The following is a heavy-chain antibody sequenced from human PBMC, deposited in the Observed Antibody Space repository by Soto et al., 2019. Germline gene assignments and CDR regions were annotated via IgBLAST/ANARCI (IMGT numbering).Heavy chain of an antibody. CDR3: AKISTSSSNFDP. CDR2: IGISGDI. V-gene: IGHV3-23*01. Sequence: GGSLRLSCAASGFTFTTYPMGWVRQAPGKGLEWVSSIGISGDIYYADSVKGRFTISRDNPKNTLYLQMNSLRAEDTAVYYCAKISTSSSNFDPWGHGILVTVSS. J-gene: IGHJ5*02. D-gene: IGHD3-3*02. CDR1: GFTFTTYP.